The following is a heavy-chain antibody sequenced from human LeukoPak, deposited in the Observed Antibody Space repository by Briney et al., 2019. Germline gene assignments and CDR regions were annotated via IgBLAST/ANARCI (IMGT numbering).Heavy chain of an antibody. CDR3: ARGPLWFGELLSYNWFDP. V-gene: IGHV1-46*01. Sequence: ASVKVSCKASGYTFTSYYMHWVRQAPGQGLEWMGIINPNGGFTSYAQKFQGRVTMTRDTSTSTVYMELSSLRSEDTAVYYRARGPLWFGELLSYNWFDPWGQGTLVTVSS. J-gene: IGHJ5*02. CDR1: GYTFTSYY. D-gene: IGHD3-10*01. CDR2: INPNGGFT.